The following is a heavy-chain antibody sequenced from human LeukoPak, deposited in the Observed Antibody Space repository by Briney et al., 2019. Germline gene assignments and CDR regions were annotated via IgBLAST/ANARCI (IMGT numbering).Heavy chain of an antibody. CDR3: EELGITMIGGV. Sequence: GGSLRLSCAASGFTFSSYEMNWVRQAPGKGLEWVSYISSSGSTIYHADSVKGRFTISRDNAKNSLYLQMNSLRAEDTAVYDCEELGITMIGGVWGKGTTVTISS. CDR2: ISSSGSTI. D-gene: IGHD3-10*02. V-gene: IGHV3-48*03. J-gene: IGHJ6*04. CDR1: GFTFSSYE.